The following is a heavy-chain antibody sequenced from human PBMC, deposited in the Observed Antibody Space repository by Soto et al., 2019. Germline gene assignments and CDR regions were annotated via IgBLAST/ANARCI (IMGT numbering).Heavy chain of an antibody. CDR1: GGSISSYY. V-gene: IGHV4-59*01. CDR2: IYYSGST. CDR3: ARANYCSRTSCYYYYYYYMDV. Sequence: QVQLQESGPGLVKPSETLSLTCTVSGGSISSYYWSWIRQPPGKGLEWIGYIYYSGSTNYNPSLKNRVTISVDTSKNQFSLKLSSVTAADTAVYYCARANYCSRTSCYYYYYYYMDVWGKGTTVTVSS. D-gene: IGHD2-2*01. J-gene: IGHJ6*03.